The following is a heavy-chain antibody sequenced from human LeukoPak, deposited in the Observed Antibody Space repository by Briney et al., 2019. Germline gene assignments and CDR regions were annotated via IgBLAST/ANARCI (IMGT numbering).Heavy chain of an antibody. Sequence: SETLSLTCTVSGYSISSGYYWGWIRQPPGKGLEWIGSIYHSGSTYYNPSLKSRVTISVDTSKNQFSLKLSSVTAADTAVYYCARTGSGSYYNSLYYYYYYMDVWGKGTTVTVSS. CDR3: ARTGSGSYYNSLYYYYYYMDV. J-gene: IGHJ6*03. CDR1: GYSISSGYY. D-gene: IGHD3-10*01. V-gene: IGHV4-38-2*02. CDR2: IYHSGST.